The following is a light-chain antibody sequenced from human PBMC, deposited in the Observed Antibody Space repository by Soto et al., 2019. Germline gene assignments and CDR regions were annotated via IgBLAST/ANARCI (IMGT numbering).Light chain of an antibody. Sequence: IVFTQSPCTLSLSPGERATLSCRASQSVSSSYLAWYQQKPGQAPRLLIYGASSRATGIPDRFSGSGSATDFTLTISRLEPEDFALYYCHQRQSWPRTFGQGTKVDIK. V-gene: IGKV3-20*01. CDR1: QSVSSSY. CDR3: HQRQSWPRT. J-gene: IGKJ1*01. CDR2: GAS.